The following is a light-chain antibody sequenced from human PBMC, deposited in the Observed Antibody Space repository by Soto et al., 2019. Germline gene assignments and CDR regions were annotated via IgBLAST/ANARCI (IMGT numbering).Light chain of an antibody. CDR2: AAS. CDR3: QQSYSTPRT. J-gene: IGKJ5*01. Sequence: DIQMTQSPSSVSVSVGDRVTVTCRASQSISSYLNWYQQKPGKAPKLLIYAASSLQSGVPSRFSGSGSGTDFTLTISSLQPEDFATYYCQQSYSTPRTFGQGTRLEIK. V-gene: IGKV1-39*01. CDR1: QSISSY.